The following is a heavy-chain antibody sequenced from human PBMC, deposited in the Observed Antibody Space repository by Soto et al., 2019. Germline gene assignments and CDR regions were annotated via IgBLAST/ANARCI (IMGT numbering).Heavy chain of an antibody. D-gene: IGHD6-19*01. J-gene: IGHJ4*02. CDR1: GYTFTNYG. V-gene: IGHV1-18*01. CDR3: ARDSPGNGWYTSNDYFDC. Sequence: QVHLVQSGAEVKKPGASVRVSCKASGYTFTNYGFSWVRQAPGQGLEWIGYISAYNGYTNYAQKVQGRVIMTTDTXTXTXXMELRSRRSDDTAMYYCARDSPGNGWYTSNDYFDCWGQGTLVTVSS. CDR2: ISAYNGYT.